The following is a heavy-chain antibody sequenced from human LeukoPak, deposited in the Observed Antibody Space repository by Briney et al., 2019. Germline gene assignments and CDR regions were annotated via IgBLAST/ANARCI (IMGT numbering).Heavy chain of an antibody. V-gene: IGHV4-34*01. J-gene: IGHJ5*02. D-gene: IGHD3-10*01. Sequence: SETLSLTCAVYGGSFSGYYWSWLRQPPGKGLEWLGEINHSGSTNYNPSLKSRVTISVDTSKNQFSLKLSSVTAADTAVYYCARGLRLLWFGELCWFDPWGQGTLVTVSS. CDR3: ARGLRLLWFGELCWFDP. CDR1: GGSFSGYY. CDR2: INHSGST.